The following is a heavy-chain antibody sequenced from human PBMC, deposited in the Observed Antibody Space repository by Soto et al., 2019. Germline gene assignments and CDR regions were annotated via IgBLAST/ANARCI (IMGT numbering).Heavy chain of an antibody. J-gene: IGHJ3*02. D-gene: IGHD7-27*01. V-gene: IGHV4-34*01. CDR3: ARGWGAFDI. CDR2: INHSGST. Sequence: PXGTLSLTVAVYGGSFSGYYWSWIRQPPGKGLEWIGEINHSGSTNYNPSLKSRVTISVDTSKNQFSLKLSSVTAADTAVYYCARGWGAFDIWGQGTMVTVSS. CDR1: GGSFSGYY.